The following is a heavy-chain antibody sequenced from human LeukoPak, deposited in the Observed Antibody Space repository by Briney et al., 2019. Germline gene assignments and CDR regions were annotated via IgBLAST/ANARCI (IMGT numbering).Heavy chain of an antibody. V-gene: IGHV3-48*04. CDR2: ISSSGSTI. CDR1: GFTFSTYT. Sequence: GGSLRLSCAASGFTFSTYTMNWVRQAPGKGLEWVSYISSSGSTIYYADSVKGRFTISRDNAKKSLYLQMNSLKTEDTAVYYCTSPYGSGSYYKGLQNYYYYMDVWGKGTTVTVSS. CDR3: TSPYGSGSYYKGLQNYYYYMDV. J-gene: IGHJ6*03. D-gene: IGHD3-10*01.